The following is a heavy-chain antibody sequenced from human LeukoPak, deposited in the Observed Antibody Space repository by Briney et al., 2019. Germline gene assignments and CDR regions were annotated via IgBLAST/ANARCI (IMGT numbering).Heavy chain of an antibody. CDR3: ARDSSGSEYYFDY. V-gene: IGHV4-4*07. J-gene: IGHJ4*02. D-gene: IGHD6-19*01. Sequence: PSETLSLTCTVSGRSISSHYWSWLRQPAGKGLEWFGRINTSGSTNYNPSLKSRVTMSVDTSKNQFSLKLSSVTAADTAVYYCARDSSGSEYYFDYWGQGILVTVSS. CDR1: GRSISSHY. CDR2: INTSGST.